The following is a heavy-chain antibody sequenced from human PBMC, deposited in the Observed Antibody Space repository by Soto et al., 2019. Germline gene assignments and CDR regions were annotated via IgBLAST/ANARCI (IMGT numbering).Heavy chain of an antibody. V-gene: IGHV4-59*01. CDR2: IYYSGST. J-gene: IGHJ6*02. Sequence: TSETLSVTCTVSGGSIGSYYWSWIRQPPGKGLEWIGYIYYSGSTNYNPSLKSRVTISVDTSKNQFSLKLSSVTAADTAVYYCARGALWFGELYTGMDVWGQGTTVTVSS. D-gene: IGHD3-10*01. CDR3: ARGALWFGELYTGMDV. CDR1: GGSIGSYY.